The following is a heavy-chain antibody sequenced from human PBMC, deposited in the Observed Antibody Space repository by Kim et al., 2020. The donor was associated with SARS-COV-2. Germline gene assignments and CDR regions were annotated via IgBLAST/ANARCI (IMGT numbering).Heavy chain of an antibody. CDR3: ARGINSAFDI. CDR1: GDSVSSKSVA. V-gene: IGHV6-1*01. D-gene: IGHD5-18*01. Sequence: SQTLSLTCAISGDSVSSKSVAWNWVRQSPSKGLEWLGRTYYRSKWYNDYAVSVKGRISIHPDTSHNQFSLQLNSLTPEDTAVYYGARGINSAFDIWGQGTVVTVSS. J-gene: IGHJ3*02. CDR2: TYYRSKWYN.